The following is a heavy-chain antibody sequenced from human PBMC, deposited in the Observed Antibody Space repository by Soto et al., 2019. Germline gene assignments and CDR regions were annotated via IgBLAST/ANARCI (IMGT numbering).Heavy chain of an antibody. J-gene: IGHJ6*02. Sequence: PSEDLCPPWSVSGGSLSPGGYFWMLIRPPPRKGLEWIGYIYYSGSTYYNPSLKSRVTISVDTSKNQFSLKLSSVTAADTAVYYCAREGYCSSPSCYDPIHVWGQGTTVTVSS. D-gene: IGHD2-2*01. V-gene: IGHV4-30-4*01. CDR3: AREGYCSSPSCYDPIHV. CDR1: GGSLSPGGYF. CDR2: IYYSGST.